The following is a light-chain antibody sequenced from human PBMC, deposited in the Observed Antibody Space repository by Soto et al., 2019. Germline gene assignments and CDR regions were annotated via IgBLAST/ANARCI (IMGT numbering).Light chain of an antibody. J-gene: IGKJ1*01. V-gene: IGKV3-15*01. CDR2: GAS. CDR3: QKYNKWPT. CDR1: QSVNSN. Sequence: EIVMTQSPATLSVSPGERATLSCRASQSVNSNLAWYQQKPGQAPRLLIYGASTRATGVPARFSGSGSGTEFTLTVRSLEAEDFAVYFCQKYNKWPTFGQGTKVEIK.